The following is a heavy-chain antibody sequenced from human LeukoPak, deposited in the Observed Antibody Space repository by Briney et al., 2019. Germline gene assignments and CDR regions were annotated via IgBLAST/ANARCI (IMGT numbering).Heavy chain of an antibody. CDR3: ARARDPYSSSWPYYYYYYYYMDV. D-gene: IGHD6-13*01. CDR1: GFTVSSNY. CDR2: IYSGGST. V-gene: IGHV3-66*01. Sequence: PGGSLRLSCAASGFTVSSNYMSWVRQAPGKGLEWVSVIYSGGSTYYADSVKGRFTISRDNSKNTLYLQMNSLRAEDTAVYYCARARDPYSSSWPYYYYYYYYMDVWGKGTTVTISS. J-gene: IGHJ6*03.